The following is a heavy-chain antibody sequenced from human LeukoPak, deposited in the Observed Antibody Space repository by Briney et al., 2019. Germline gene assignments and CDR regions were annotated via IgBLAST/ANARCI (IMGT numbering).Heavy chain of an antibody. J-gene: IGHJ4*02. CDR1: GFTFSSYS. V-gene: IGHV3-21*01. CDR3: ARDQAPRDILTGYSRDNYYFDY. CDR2: ISSSSSYI. Sequence: GGSLRLPCAASGFTFSSYSMNWVRQAPGKGLEWVSPISSSSSYIYYADSVKGRFTISRDNAKNSLYLQMNSLRAEDTAVYYCARDQAPRDILTGYSRDNYYFDYWGQGTLVTVSS. D-gene: IGHD3-9*01.